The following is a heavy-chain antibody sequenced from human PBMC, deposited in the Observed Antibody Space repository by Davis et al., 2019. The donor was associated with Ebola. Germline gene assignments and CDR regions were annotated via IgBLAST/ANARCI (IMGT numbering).Heavy chain of an antibody. D-gene: IGHD2-15*01. CDR1: GFTFSDHY. V-gene: IGHV3-15*01. Sequence: GESLKISCAASGFTFSDHYMDWVRQAPGKGLEWVGRIKSKTDGGTTDYAAPVKGRFTISRDDSKNTLYLQMNSLKTEDTAVYYCTTVSWWELHWGQGTLVTVSS. CDR2: IKSKTDGGTT. J-gene: IGHJ4*02. CDR3: TTVSWWELH.